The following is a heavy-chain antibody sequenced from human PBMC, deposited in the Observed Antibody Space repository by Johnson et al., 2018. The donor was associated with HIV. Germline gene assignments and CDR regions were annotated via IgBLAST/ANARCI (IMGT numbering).Heavy chain of an antibody. Sequence: VQLVESGGGLVQPGRSLRLSCTASGFTFGDYAMSWVRQAPGKGLEWVGFIRSKAYGGTTEYAASVKGRFTISRDDSKNTLYLQMNSLRAEDTAVYYCAKAYYYDSSGYDAFDIWGQGTMVTVSS. CDR2: IRSKAYGGTT. V-gene: IGHV3-49*04. J-gene: IGHJ3*02. CDR1: GFTFGDYA. D-gene: IGHD3-22*01. CDR3: AKAYYYDSSGYDAFDI.